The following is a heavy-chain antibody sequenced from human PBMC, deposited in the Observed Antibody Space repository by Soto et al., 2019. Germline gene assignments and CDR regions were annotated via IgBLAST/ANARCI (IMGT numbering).Heavy chain of an antibody. V-gene: IGHV1-69*08. CDR2: IIPLLGIG. CDR1: GGTLSSET. D-gene: IGHD3-9*01. J-gene: IGHJ6*03. Sequence: QVQLVQSGPEVKKSGSSVKVSCKVSGGTLSSETISWLRQAPGQGLEWMGRIIPLLGIGNYAKKFQGRVTITEDISTNTGYMELSSPTSQDTAIYYCAKEEGYYNMGTFPGYYIDVWGNGTTVTVSS. CDR3: AKEEGYYNMGTFPGYYIDV.